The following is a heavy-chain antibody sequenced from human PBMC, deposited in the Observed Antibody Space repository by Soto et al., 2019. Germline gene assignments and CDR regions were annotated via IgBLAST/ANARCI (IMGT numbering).Heavy chain of an antibody. J-gene: IGHJ3*02. CDR3: VRAAHGNSDAFDI. D-gene: IGHD2-15*01. CDR2: ISGSGGST. V-gene: IGHV3-23*01. CDR1: GFTFSSYA. Sequence: GGSLRLSCAASGFTFSSYAMTWVRQAPGKGLEWVSVISGSGGSTYFADSVKGRFTISRDNSKNTLYLQMSSLRAEDTAVYYVVRAAHGNSDAFDIRAQRTMVTVSS.